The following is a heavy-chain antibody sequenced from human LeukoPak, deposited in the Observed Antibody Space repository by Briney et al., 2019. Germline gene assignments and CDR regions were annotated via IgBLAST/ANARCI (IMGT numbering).Heavy chain of an antibody. CDR1: GFTFSSYA. Sequence: GGSLRLSCAASGFTFSSYAMSWVRQAPGKGLEWVSAISGSGGSTYYADSVKGRFTISRDNSKNTLYLQMNSLRAEDTAVYYCAKIWFGELLEPPYYFDYWGQGTLVTVSS. CDR3: AKIWFGELLEPPYYFDY. D-gene: IGHD3-10*01. J-gene: IGHJ4*02. CDR2: ISGSGGST. V-gene: IGHV3-23*01.